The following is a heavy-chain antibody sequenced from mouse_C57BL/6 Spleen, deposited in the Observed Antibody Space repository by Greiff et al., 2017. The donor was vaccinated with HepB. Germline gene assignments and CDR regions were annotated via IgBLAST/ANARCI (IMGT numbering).Heavy chain of an antibody. CDR3: AFYYGSSFFAY. J-gene: IGHJ3*01. V-gene: IGHV1-64*01. CDR1: GYTFTSYW. D-gene: IGHD1-1*01. CDR2: IHPNSGST. Sequence: QVQLQQPGAELVKPGASVKLSCKASGYTFTSYWMHWVKQRPGQGLEWIGMIHPNSGSTNYNEKFKSKATLTVDKSSSTAYMQLSSLTSEDSAVYYCAFYYGSSFFAYWGQGTLVTVSA.